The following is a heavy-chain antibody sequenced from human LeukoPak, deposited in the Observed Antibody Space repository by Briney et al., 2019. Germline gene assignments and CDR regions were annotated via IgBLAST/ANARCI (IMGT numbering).Heavy chain of an antibody. CDR2: CIPILGTA. D-gene: IGHD2-2*01. V-gene: IGHV1-69*13. CDR3: ARGGSTSRNWFDP. CDR1: GGTFSSYA. J-gene: IGHJ5*02. Sequence: ASVKVSCKASGGTFSSYAISWVSQAPGQGLEWMGACIPILGTANYAQKFQGRVTITADESTSTNYMEPSSLRSEDTAVYYCARGGSTSRNWFDPWGQGTLVTVSS.